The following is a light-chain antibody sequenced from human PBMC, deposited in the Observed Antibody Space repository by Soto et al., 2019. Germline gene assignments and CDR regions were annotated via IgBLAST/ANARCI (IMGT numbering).Light chain of an antibody. CDR3: QQSYSTPPT. CDR1: QSISSY. V-gene: IGKV1-39*01. J-gene: IGKJ1*01. CDR2: AAS. Sequence: DIQMTQSPSSLSASIGDRVTITCRASQSISSYLNWYQQKPGKAPKLLISAASSLQSGVPSRFSGSGSGTDFTLTINSLQPEDFATYYCQQSYSTPPTFGQGTKVEIK.